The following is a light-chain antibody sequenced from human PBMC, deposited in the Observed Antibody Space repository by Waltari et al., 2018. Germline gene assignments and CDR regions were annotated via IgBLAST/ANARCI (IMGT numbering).Light chain of an antibody. J-gene: IGLJ2*01. CDR1: SSDVRGYTY. CDR2: DVS. CDR3: CSYAGSYTSVV. V-gene: IGLV2-11*01. Sequence: QSALTQPRSVSGSPGPPAPSSCPGTSSDVRGYTYVASYQQHPGKAPKLMSYDVSERPSGVPDRFAGSKSGNTASLTISGLQAEDEADYYCCSYAGSYTSVVFGGGTKLTVL.